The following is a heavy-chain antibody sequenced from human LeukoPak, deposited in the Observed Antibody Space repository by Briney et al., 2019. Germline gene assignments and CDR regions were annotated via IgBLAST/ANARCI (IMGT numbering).Heavy chain of an antibody. CDR2: IYYSGST. D-gene: IGHD2-2*01. CDR3: ARDHFRVGCSTTNCYGVDP. CDR1: GGSISSSSYF. J-gene: IGHJ5*02. Sequence: SETLSLTCTVSGGSISSSSYFWAWIRQPPGMGLEWIGNIYYSGSTYYNPSLQSRVTISVDTSKNQFSLKLNSVTAADTAVYYCARDHFRVGCSTTNCYGVDPWGQGTLVTVSS. V-gene: IGHV4-39*07.